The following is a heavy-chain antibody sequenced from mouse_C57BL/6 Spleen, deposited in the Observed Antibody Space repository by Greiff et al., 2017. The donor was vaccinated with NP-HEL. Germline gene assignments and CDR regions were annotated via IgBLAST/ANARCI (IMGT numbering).Heavy chain of an antibody. Sequence: VQLQQSGAELVKPGASVKISCKASGYAFSSYWMNWVKQRPGKGLEWIGQIYPGDGDTNYNGKFKGKATLTADKSSSTAYMQLSSLTSEDSAVYFCARENYGSSPHWYFDVWGTGTTVTVSS. CDR2: IYPGDGDT. J-gene: IGHJ1*03. CDR1: GYAFSSYW. CDR3: ARENYGSSPHWYFDV. D-gene: IGHD1-1*01. V-gene: IGHV1-80*01.